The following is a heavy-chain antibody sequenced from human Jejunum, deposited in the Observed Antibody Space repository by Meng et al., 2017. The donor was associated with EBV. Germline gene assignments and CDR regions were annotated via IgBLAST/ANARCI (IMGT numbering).Heavy chain of an antibody. J-gene: IGHJ4*02. CDR3: ARDGSGWYPGDY. CDR1: GLSFDVYA. Sequence: QLVGSGGGLVQPGRSLRHSCAASGLSFDVYAMHWVRQAPGKGLEWVSGISWNSGSIGYADFGKGRFTISRDNSKNTLYVQINSLRTEDTAVYYCARDGSGWYPGDYWGQGTLVTVSS. D-gene: IGHD6-19*01. CDR2: ISWNSGSI. V-gene: IGHV3-9*01.